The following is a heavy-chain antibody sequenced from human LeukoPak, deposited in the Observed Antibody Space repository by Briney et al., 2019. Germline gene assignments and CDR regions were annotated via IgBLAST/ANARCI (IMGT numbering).Heavy chain of an antibody. CDR3: ARGLRYFGWLYES. CDR2: IDTSGST. J-gene: IGHJ5*02. D-gene: IGHD3-9*01. V-gene: IGHV4-61*02. Sequence: PSQTLSLTCTVSGGSISSRSYYWSWIRQPAGKGLEWIGRIDTSGSTNFNPALKNPFTISVDTSKNPFSLRLSSVTAADTAVYYCARGLRYFGWLYESWGQGSLVTVSS. CDR1: GGSISSRSYY.